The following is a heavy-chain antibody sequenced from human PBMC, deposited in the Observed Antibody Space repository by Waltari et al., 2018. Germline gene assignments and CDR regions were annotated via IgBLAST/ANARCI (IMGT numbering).Heavy chain of an antibody. Sequence: EVQLVESGGGLVQPGGSLRLSCAASGFTFSSYSMNWVRQAPWKGLEWVSYISRSSRSIYYADSVKGRFSIARDNAKKARYVRGSRLRGEDAAVYYCARSKGGSYYDYWGQGTLVTVSS. CDR1: GFTFSSYS. CDR2: ISRSSRSI. J-gene: IGHJ4*02. V-gene: IGHV3-48*01. CDR3: ARSKGGSYYDY. D-gene: IGHD1-26*01.